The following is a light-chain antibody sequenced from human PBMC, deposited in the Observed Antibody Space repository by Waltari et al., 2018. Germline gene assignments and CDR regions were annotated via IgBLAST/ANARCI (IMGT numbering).Light chain of an antibody. V-gene: IGKV3-11*01. CDR2: DAS. Sequence: EIVLTQSPATLSLSPGERATLSCRASQSVSSYLAWYQQKPGQAPRLLIYDASNRATGIPAGFSGSGSGTDFTLTISSLEPEDFVVYYCQQRSNWPLLTFGGGTEVEIK. CDR3: QQRSNWPLLT. CDR1: QSVSSY. J-gene: IGKJ4*01.